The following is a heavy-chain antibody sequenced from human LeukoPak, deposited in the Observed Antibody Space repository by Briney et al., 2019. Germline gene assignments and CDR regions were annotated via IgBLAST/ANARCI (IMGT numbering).Heavy chain of an antibody. V-gene: IGHV3-23*01. J-gene: IGHJ5*02. D-gene: IGHD2-15*01. Sequence: GGSLRLSCAASGFTFSSYAMNWVRQAPGKGLEWVSVISGSGGSTNYADSVKGRFTISADKSISTAYLQWSSLKASDTAMYYCARQYCSGGSCHYNWFDPWGQGTLVTVSS. CDR2: ISGSGGST. CDR1: GFTFSSYA. CDR3: ARQYCSGGSCHYNWFDP.